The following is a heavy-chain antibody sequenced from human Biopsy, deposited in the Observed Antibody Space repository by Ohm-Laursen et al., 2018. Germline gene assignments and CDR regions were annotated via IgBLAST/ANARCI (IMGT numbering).Heavy chain of an antibody. CDR1: GGTFTNYA. Sequence: SSVKVSCKASGGTFTNYAISWVRQAPGEGLEWMGGIIAVSGLVNYAPKFQGRVSITADKSTATAYMELSNLKSEDAAVYYCATPFQYYDSWGGYPPFDHWGQGTLVTVSS. D-gene: IGHD3-3*01. J-gene: IGHJ4*02. CDR2: IIAVSGLV. V-gene: IGHV1-69*17. CDR3: ATPFQYYDSWGGYPPFDH.